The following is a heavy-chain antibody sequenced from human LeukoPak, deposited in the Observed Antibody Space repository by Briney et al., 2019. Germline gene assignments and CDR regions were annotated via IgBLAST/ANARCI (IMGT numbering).Heavy chain of an antibody. CDR3: ARDKKTYYDSSGYYWGDFDY. J-gene: IGHJ4*02. CDR2: INPNSGGT. Sequence: APVKVSCKASGYTFTGYYMHWVRQAPGQGLEWMGWINPNSGGTNYAQKFQGRVTMTRDTSISTAYMELSRLRSDDTAVYYCARDKKTYYDSSGYYWGDFDYWGQGTLVTVSS. V-gene: IGHV1-2*02. CDR1: GYTFTGYY. D-gene: IGHD3-22*01.